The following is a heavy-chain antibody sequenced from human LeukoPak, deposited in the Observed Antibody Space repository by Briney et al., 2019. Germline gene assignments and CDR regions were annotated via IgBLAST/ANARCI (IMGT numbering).Heavy chain of an antibody. V-gene: IGHV4-34*01. J-gene: IGHJ5*02. CDR1: GGSFSGYY. D-gene: IGHD3-9*01. CDR3: ARCRSGYDILTGYYSQIYWFDP. CDR2: INHSGST. Sequence: SETLSLTCAVYGGSFSGYYWSWIRQPPGKGLEWIGEINHSGSTNYNPSLKSRVTISVDTSKNQFSLKLSSVTAADTAVYYCARCRSGYDILTGYYSQIYWFDPWGQGTLVTVSS.